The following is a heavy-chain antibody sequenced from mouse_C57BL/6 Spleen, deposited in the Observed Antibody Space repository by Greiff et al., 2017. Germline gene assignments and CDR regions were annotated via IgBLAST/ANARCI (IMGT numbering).Heavy chain of an antibody. D-gene: IGHD1-1*01. CDR2: ISSGSSTI. J-gene: IGHJ2*01. Sequence: EVQVVESGGGLVKPGGSLKLSCAASGFTFSDYGMHWVRQAPEKGLEWVAYISSGSSTIYYADTVKGRFTISRDNAKNALFLQMTSLRSEDTAMYYCARKTTVVFDYWGKGTTLTVSS. CDR1: GFTFSDYG. V-gene: IGHV5-17*01. CDR3: ARKTTVVFDY.